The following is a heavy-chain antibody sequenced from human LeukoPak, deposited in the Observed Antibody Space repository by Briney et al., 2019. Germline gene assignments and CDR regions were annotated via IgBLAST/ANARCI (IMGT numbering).Heavy chain of an antibody. J-gene: IGHJ5*02. CDR3: ARGPVHCRSTSCYTQGRDHTLYP. CDR1: GYTFTSYD. D-gene: IGHD2-2*02. Sequence: AASVQVSCKASGYTFTSYDIHWVRQATGQELEWMGWRNPNRCNTGYAQKFQGRVTLTRNTSISTAYMELSSLRSEDTAMYFCARGPVHCRSTSCYTQGRDHTLYPWGQGTLVTVSS. CDR2: RNPNRCNT. V-gene: IGHV1-8*01.